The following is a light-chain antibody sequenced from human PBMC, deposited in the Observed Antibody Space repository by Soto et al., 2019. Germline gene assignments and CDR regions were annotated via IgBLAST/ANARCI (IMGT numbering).Light chain of an antibody. Sequence: IQLTQSPSSLSASVGDRVTITCRASQGISSYLAWYQQKPGKAPKLLIYATSILQSGVPSRFSGSGSGTDFTLTISSLQTEDFATYYCQQFNSYAITFGQGTRLEIK. CDR3: QQFNSYAIT. CDR1: QGISSY. J-gene: IGKJ5*01. V-gene: IGKV1-9*01. CDR2: ATS.